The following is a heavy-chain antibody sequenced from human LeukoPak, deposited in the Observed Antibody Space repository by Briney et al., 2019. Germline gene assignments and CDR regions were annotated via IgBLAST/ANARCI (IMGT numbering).Heavy chain of an antibody. CDR3: ARETKLRFPEWPDYSYYHMDV. D-gene: IGHD3-3*01. V-gene: IGHV1-46*01. CDR1: RYTFTSYY. J-gene: IGHJ6*03. CDR2: INPNGGSA. Sequence: GASVKVSFKTSRYTFTSYYIHWVRQAPGQGLEWMGIINPNGGSASYAQKFQDRVTMTRATSTTTVSMELSSLRSEDTAVYYCARETKLRFPEWPDYSYYHMDVWGKGTTVTVSS.